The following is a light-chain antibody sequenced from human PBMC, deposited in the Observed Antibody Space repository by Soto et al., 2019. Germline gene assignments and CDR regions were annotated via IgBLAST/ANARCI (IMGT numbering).Light chain of an antibody. CDR1: QSVNIY. CDR2: DAS. CDR3: QQRSKWPPD. Sequence: PGERATLSCRASQSVNIYLAWYQHKPGQAPRLLIYDASHRATGIPARFSGSGSGTDFTLTISSLGPEDFAVYYCQQRSKWPPDFGQGTRLEIK. J-gene: IGKJ5*01. V-gene: IGKV3-11*01.